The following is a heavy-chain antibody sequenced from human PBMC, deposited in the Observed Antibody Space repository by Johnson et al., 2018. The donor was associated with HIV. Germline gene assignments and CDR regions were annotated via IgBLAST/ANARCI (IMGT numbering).Heavy chain of an antibody. Sequence: QVQPVESGGGLVKHGGSLKLSCAVSGLTFSDHYTLWIRQTPGKGLQWVSYLSGSGSIIYSTDSVQGRFTISRDNVKNSLYLQMDSLRPEDTAVYYCARSRHGGIQPSDAFDVWGQGTMVTVSS. J-gene: IGHJ3*01. CDR2: LSGSGSII. V-gene: IGHV3-11*04. D-gene: IGHD3-16*01. CDR1: GLTFSDHY. CDR3: ARSRHGGIQPSDAFDV.